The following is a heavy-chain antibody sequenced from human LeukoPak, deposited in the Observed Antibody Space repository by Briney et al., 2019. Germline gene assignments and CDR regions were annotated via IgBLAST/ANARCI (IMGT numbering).Heavy chain of an antibody. CDR1: GYTFSSYG. V-gene: IGHV1-18*01. J-gene: IGHJ3*02. D-gene: IGHD2-21*02. CDR2: ISVINSGNT. CDR3: SREFPFCGADCFSGVFDI. Sequence: GASVTVSCTASGYTFSSYGINWVRQAPGQGLEWMGWISVINSGNTRYAQNFQGRLTMTTDTSTTTAYMELRSLRSDDTAVYYCSREFPFCGADCFSGVFDIWGQGTMVTVPS.